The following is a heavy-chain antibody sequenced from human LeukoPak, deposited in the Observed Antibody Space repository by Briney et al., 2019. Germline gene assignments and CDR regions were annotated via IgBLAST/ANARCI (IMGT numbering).Heavy chain of an antibody. CDR3: ARGRVGPSRRTGTMVWFDP. V-gene: IGHV1-2*02. J-gene: IGHJ5*02. D-gene: IGHD1-7*01. CDR1: GYTFTGYY. Sequence: GASVKVSCKASGYTFTGYYMHWVRQAPGQGLEWMGWINPNSGGTNYAQKFQGRVTITRNTSISTAYMELSSLRSEDTAFYYCARGRVGPSRRTGTMVWFDPWGQGTLVTVSS. CDR2: INPNSGGT.